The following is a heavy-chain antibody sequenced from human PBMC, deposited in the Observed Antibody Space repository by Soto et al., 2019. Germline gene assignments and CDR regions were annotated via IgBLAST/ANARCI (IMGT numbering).Heavy chain of an antibody. D-gene: IGHD4-4*01. CDR2: INHSGST. CDR1: GGSFSGYY. CDR3: ARGATGDLYYYYGMDV. J-gene: IGHJ6*02. Sequence: LSLTCAVYGGSFSGYYWGWIRQPPGKGLEWIGEINHSGSTNYNPSLKSRVTISVDTSKNQFSLKLSSVTAADTAVYYCARGATGDLYYYYGMDVWGQGTTVTVSS. V-gene: IGHV4-34*01.